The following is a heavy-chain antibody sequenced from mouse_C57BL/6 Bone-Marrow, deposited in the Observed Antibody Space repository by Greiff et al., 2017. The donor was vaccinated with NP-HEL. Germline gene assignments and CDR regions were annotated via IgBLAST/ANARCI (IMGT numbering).Heavy chain of an antibody. CDR2: INPYNGGT. Sequence: VQLKESGPVLVKPGASVKMSCKASGYTFTDYYMNWVKQSHGKSLEWIGVINPYNGGTSYNQKFKGKATLTVDKSSSAAYMELNSLTSEDSAVYDGASGCYYGRSEDYWVQGTTLTVSS. J-gene: IGHJ2*01. D-gene: IGHD1-1*01. V-gene: IGHV1-19*01. CDR1: GYTFTDYY. CDR3: ASGCYYGRSEDY.